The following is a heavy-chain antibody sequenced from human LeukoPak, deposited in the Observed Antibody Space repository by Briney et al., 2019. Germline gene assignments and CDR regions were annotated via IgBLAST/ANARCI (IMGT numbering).Heavy chain of an antibody. J-gene: IGHJ4*02. V-gene: IGHV4-61*08. CDR2: IYYSGRT. D-gene: IGHD3-16*01. CDR3: ARASEGIGYFDT. Sequence: SETLSLTCTVSGGSISSGGYYWSWIRQHPGKGLEWIGYIYYSGRTNYNPSLKSRITMSIDTSQKQFSLKLISVTAADTAVYYCARASEGIGYFDTWGRGSLVTVSS. CDR1: GGSISSGGYY.